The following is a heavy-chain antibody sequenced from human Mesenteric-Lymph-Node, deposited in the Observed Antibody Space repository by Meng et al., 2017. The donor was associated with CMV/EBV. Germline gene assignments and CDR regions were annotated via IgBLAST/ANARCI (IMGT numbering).Heavy chain of an antibody. J-gene: IGHJ4*02. CDR2: ISWDGGST. Sequence: GESLKISCAASGFTFDDYTMYWVRQAPGKGLEWVSLISWDGGSTYYADSVKGRFTISRDNAKNMLYLQMNSLRAEDTAVYFCARQWDYGYNSLDFWGQGTLVTVSS. D-gene: IGHD1-20*01. CDR3: ARQWDYGYNSLDF. CDR1: GFTFDDYT. V-gene: IGHV3-43*01.